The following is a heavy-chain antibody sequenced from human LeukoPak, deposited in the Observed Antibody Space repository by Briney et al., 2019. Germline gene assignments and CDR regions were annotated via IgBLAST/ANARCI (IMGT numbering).Heavy chain of an antibody. CDR2: IYTSGST. V-gene: IGHV4-61*02. J-gene: IGHJ6*02. Sequence: SETLSLTCTVSGGSISSGSYYWSWIRQPAGKGLEWIGRIYTSGSTNYNPSLKSRVTISVDTSKNQFSLKLSSVTAADTAVYYCARLEGSYCSGGSCPPGIYYGMDVRGQGTTVTVSS. CDR1: GGSISSGSYY. D-gene: IGHD2-15*01. CDR3: ARLEGSYCSGGSCPPGIYYGMDV.